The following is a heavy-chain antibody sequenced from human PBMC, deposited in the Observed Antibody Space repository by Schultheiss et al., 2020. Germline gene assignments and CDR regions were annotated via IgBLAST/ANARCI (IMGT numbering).Heavy chain of an antibody. CDR1: GYTFTSYA. CDR2: INAGNGNT. J-gene: IGHJ4*02. CDR3: ARDLEFSPNNPRLYY. V-gene: IGHV1-3*01. D-gene: IGHD1-14*01. Sequence: ASVKVSCKASGYTFTSYAMHWVRQAPGQRLEWMGWINAGNGNTKYSQKFQGRVTITRDTSASTAYMELSSLRSEDTAVYYCARDLEFSPNNPRLYYWGQGTLVTVAS.